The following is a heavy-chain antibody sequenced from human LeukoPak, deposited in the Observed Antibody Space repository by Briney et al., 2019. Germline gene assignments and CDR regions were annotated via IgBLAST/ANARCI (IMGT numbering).Heavy chain of an antibody. CDR2: ISHDAKST. D-gene: IGHD3-10*02. Sequence: PGGSLRLSCATSGFTFSSYGMHWVRQVPGKGLEWVTVISHDAKSTYHVDSVKGRFTISRDNSKNTLYLQMNSLRAEDTAVCYCAELGITMIGGVWGKGTTVTISS. V-gene: IGHV3-33*08. CDR3: AELGITMIGGV. CDR1: GFTFSSYG. J-gene: IGHJ6*04.